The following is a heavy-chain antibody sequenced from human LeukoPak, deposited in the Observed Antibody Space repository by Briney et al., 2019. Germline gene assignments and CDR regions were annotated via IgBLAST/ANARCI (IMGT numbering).Heavy chain of an antibody. D-gene: IGHD1-14*01. J-gene: IGHJ3*02. CDR2: ISGSGGRT. V-gene: IGHV3-23*01. Sequence: GGSLRLSCSASGFTFSNFAMNWVRQAPGKGLEWVSSISGSGGRTYYADSVKGRFTISRDNSKNTLYLQMNSLRAEDTAVYYCTKPARTDAFDIWGLGTMVTVSS. CDR3: TKPARTDAFDI. CDR1: GFTFSNFA.